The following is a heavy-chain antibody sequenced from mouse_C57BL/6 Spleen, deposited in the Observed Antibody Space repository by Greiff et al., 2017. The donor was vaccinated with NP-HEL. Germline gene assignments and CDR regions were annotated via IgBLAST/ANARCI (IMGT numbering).Heavy chain of an antibody. J-gene: IGHJ3*01. D-gene: IGHD1-1*01. CDR3: ARDYGAY. CDR1: GYTFTDYY. V-gene: IGHV1-76*01. Sequence: VQLVESGAELVRPGASVKLSCKASGYTFTDYYINWVKQRPGQGLEWIARIYPGSGNTYYNEKFKGKATLTAEKSSSTAYMQLSSLTSEDSAVYFCARDYGAYWGQGTLVTVSA. CDR2: IYPGSGNT.